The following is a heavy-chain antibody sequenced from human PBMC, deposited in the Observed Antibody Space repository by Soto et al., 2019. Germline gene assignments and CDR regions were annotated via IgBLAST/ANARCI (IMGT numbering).Heavy chain of an antibody. Sequence: EVQLLESGGGLAQPGGSLRLSCAASGFTFSSHAMSWVRQAPGKGLEWVSAIAGSGGNTKYADSVKGRFTMSRDNSKNTLYLQMNSLRAEDTAFYYCAKWDYGSGSFYYVRGGVCDSCGQGILVTVSS. D-gene: IGHD3-10*01. CDR2: IAGSGGNT. V-gene: IGHV3-23*01. CDR3: AKWDYGSGSFYYVRGGVCDS. CDR1: GFTFSSHA. J-gene: IGHJ4*02.